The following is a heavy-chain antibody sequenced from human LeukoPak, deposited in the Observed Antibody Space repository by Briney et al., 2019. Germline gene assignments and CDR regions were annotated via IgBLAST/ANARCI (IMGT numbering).Heavy chain of an antibody. CDR3: ARGGRDSYNWFDP. CDR1: GGTFSSYA. D-gene: IGHD3-16*01. J-gene: IGHJ5*02. CDR2: IIPIFGTA. Sequence: GASVKVSCKASGGTFSSYAISWVRQAPGQGLEWMGGIIPIFGTANYAQKFQGRVTITTDESASTAYMELSSLRSEDTAVYYCARGGRDSYNWFDPWGQGTLVTVSS. V-gene: IGHV1-69*05.